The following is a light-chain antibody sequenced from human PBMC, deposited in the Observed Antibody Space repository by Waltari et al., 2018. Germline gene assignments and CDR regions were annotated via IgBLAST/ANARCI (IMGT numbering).Light chain of an antibody. CDR3: QQHYSSPRT. V-gene: IGKV4-1*01. CDR1: QSVLYSSNNRNY. CDR2: WAS. J-gene: IGKJ1*01. Sequence: DIVMTQSPDSLAVSLGERATINCKSSQSVLYSSNNRNYVAWYQQKPGQPPKLLIYWASXRXSXXXDRFSGSGSXTXXTLTISSLQAEXXXVYXCQQHYSSPRTFGQGTKVEIK.